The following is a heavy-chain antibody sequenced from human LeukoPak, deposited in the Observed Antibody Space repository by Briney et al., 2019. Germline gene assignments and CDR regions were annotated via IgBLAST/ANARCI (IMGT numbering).Heavy chain of an antibody. D-gene: IGHD5-18*01. J-gene: IGHJ6*02. Sequence: ASVKVSCKASGYTFTGYYMHWVRQAPGQGLEWMGWINPNSGGTNYAQKFQGRVTMTRDTPISTAYMELSRLRSDDTAVYYCARDTAMARSYYYYGMDVWGQGTTVTVSS. CDR2: INPNSGGT. V-gene: IGHV1-2*02. CDR1: GYTFTGYY. CDR3: ARDTAMARSYYYYGMDV.